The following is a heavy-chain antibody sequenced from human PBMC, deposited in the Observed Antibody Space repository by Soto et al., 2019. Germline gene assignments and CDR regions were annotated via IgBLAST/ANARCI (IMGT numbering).Heavy chain of an antibody. D-gene: IGHD6-13*01. CDR2: TYYRSKLYN. V-gene: IGHV6-1*01. J-gene: IGHJ6*02. CDR1: GDSVSSNSAA. CDR3: AKVLSSWYGMDV. Sequence: QTLSLTCAISGDSVSSNSAAWNCIRQSPSRGLEWLGRTYYRSKLYNDYAVSVKSRITIIPDTSKNQFSLQLNSVTPEDTAVYYCAKVLSSWYGMDVWGQGTTVTVS.